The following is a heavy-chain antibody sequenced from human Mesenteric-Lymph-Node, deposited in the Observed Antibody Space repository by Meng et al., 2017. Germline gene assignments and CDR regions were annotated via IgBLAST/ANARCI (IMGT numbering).Heavy chain of an antibody. CDR1: GYTFTGYY. D-gene: IGHD3-22*01. CDR2: INPNSGGT. V-gene: IGHV1-2*02. CDR3: ARHCYYDSREDAFDI. Sequence: ASVKVSCKASGYTFTGYYMHWVRQAPGQGLEWMGWINPNSGGTNYAQKFQGRVTMTRDTSTSTVYMELSSLRSEDTAVYYCARHCYYDSREDAFDIWGQGTMVTVSS. J-gene: IGHJ3*02.